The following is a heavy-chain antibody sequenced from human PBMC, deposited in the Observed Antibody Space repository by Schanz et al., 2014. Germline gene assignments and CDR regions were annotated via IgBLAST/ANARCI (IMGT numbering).Heavy chain of an antibody. CDR1: GFTFSRYG. CDR3: ARFLARYQYYGVDV. V-gene: IGHV3-23*04. J-gene: IGHJ6*02. Sequence: VHLVESGGGVVQPGRSLRLSCAASGFTFSRYGMHWVRQAPGKGLEWVSGIGGSGDSTHYADSVKGRFSISRDNGETSVYLQINSLRVEDTAVYYCARFLARYQYYGVDVCGQETTVIVSS. CDR2: IGGSGDST. D-gene: IGHD3-3*01.